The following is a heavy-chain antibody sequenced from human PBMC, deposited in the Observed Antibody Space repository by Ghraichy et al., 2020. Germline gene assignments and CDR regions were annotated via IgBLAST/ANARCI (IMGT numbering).Heavy chain of an antibody. V-gene: IGHV1-46*03. Sequence: ASVKVSCKAARYTVTSDYTHSVRQSPVQGLEWMGIINPSGGSTSYAQKFQGRVTMTRDTSTSTVYMELSSLRSEDTAVYYCARVEMATIWEAFDIWGQGIMVT. CDR1: RYTVTSDY. CDR3: ARVEMATIWEAFDI. D-gene: IGHD5-24*01. J-gene: IGHJ3*02. CDR2: INPSGGST.